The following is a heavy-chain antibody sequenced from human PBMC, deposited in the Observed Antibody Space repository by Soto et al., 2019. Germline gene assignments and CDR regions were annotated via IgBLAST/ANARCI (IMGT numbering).Heavy chain of an antibody. Sequence: PGGSLRLSCAASGFTFSSYSMNWVRQAPGKGLEWVSYISSSSSTIYYADSVKGRFTISRDNAKNSLYLQMNSLRAEDTAVYYCARDAGGDYVYAEYFQHWGQGTLVTVSS. D-gene: IGHD4-17*01. V-gene: IGHV3-48*01. CDR3: ARDAGGDYVYAEYFQH. CDR1: GFTFSSYS. J-gene: IGHJ1*01. CDR2: ISSSSSTI.